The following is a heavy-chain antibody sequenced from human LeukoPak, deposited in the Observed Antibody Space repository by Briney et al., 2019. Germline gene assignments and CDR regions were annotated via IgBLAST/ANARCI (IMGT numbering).Heavy chain of an antibody. CDR2: SIYHSGST. D-gene: IGHD4-23*01. J-gene: IGHJ4*02. Sequence: SETLSLTCAVYGGSFSGYYWGWVRQSPGKRLEWIGSSIYHSGSTYYNPSLQSRVTISIDTSKNQFSLKLSSVTAADTAVYYCARLRVQNYGGNWGFDYWGQGTLVTVSS. CDR3: ARLRVQNYGGNWGFDY. CDR1: GGSFSGYY. V-gene: IGHV4-38-2*01.